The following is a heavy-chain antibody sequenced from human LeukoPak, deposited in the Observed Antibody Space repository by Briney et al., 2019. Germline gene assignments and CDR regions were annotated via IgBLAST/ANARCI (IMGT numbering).Heavy chain of an antibody. J-gene: IGHJ3*02. CDR1: GGSISSYY. D-gene: IGHD2-15*01. CDR3: ARGCSGGSCCPRIGPFDI. V-gene: IGHV4-59*01. Sequence: KPSETLSLTCTVSGGSISSYYWSWIRQPPGKGLEWIGYIYYSGSTNYNPSLKSRVTISVGTSKNQFSLKLSSVTAADTAVYYCARGCSGGSCCPRIGPFDIWGQGTMVTVSS. CDR2: IYYSGST.